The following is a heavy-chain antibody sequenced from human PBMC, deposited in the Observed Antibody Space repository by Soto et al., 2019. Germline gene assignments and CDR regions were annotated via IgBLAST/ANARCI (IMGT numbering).Heavy chain of an antibody. Sequence: QLQLQESGPGLVKPSETLSLTCTVSGGSISSRTYYWGWIRQPPGKGLEWIGSIYYSGSTYSNPSLKSRVTIAVDTSKNQFSLKPSSVTAADAAVYYGASPLRGGSYDYWGQGTMVTVSS. D-gene: IGHD1-26*01. CDR3: ASPLRGGSYDY. J-gene: IGHJ4*02. CDR2: IYYSGST. V-gene: IGHV4-39*01. CDR1: GGSISSRTYY.